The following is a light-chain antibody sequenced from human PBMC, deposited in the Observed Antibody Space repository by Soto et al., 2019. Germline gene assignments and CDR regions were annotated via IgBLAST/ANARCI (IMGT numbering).Light chain of an antibody. CDR1: TSNIGNNP. CDR3: AAWDDSLNAWL. CDR2: NNN. Sequence: QSVLTQPPSASETPGQRVTFSCSGDTSNIGNNPVNWYRQLPGTAPRLLIYNNNERPSGVPDRFSGSRSGTSASLAISGLQSEDEGDYYCAAWDDSLNAWLFGGGTKVTVL. V-gene: IGLV1-44*01. J-gene: IGLJ3*02.